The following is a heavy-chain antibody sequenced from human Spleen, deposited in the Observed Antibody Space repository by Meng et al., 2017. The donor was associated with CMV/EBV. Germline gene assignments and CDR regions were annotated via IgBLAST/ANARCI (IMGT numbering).Heavy chain of an antibody. Sequence: GESLKISCEVSGFSFTNYWMVWVRQAPGKGLEWVSSISSSSSYIYYADSVKGRFTISRDNAKNTLYLQMNSLRADDTAVYYCACSAYWGQGTLVTVSS. CDR2: ISSSSSYI. CDR3: ACSAY. J-gene: IGHJ4*02. CDR1: GFSFTNYW. D-gene: IGHD2-15*01. V-gene: IGHV3-21*01.